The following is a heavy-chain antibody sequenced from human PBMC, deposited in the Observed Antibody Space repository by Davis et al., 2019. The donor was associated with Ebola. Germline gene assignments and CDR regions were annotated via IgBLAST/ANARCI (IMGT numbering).Heavy chain of an antibody. D-gene: IGHD6-19*01. CDR1: GGSISSSSYY. J-gene: IGHJ4*02. Sequence: SETLSLTCTLSGGSISSSSYYWGWIRQPPGQGLEWIGSIYYSGSTYYNPSLNSRVTISVDTSKNQFSLKLSSVTAADTAVYYCARRRPDNSGWYFDYWGQGTLVTVSS. CDR3: ARRRPDNSGWYFDY. V-gene: IGHV4-39*01. CDR2: IYYSGST.